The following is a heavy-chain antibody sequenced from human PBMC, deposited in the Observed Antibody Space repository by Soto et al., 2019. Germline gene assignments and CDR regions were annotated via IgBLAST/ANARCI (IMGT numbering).Heavy chain of an antibody. Sequence: GGSLRLSCAASGFTFSSYAMSWVRQAPGKGLEWVSAISGSGGSTYYADSVKGRFTISRDNSKNTLYLQMNSLRAEDTAVYYCAKECGTYSSSWYVRNNWFDPWGQGTLVTVSS. CDR2: ISGSGGST. CDR1: GFTFSSYA. CDR3: AKECGTYSSSWYVRNNWFDP. J-gene: IGHJ5*02. V-gene: IGHV3-23*01. D-gene: IGHD6-13*01.